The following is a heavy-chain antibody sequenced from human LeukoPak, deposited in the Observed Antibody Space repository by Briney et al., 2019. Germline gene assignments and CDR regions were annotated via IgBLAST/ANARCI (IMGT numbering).Heavy chain of an antibody. D-gene: IGHD5-18*01. V-gene: IGHV3-23*01. CDR2: MSASGGST. CDR3: AKEGTAMASYFDY. CDR1: GFTFSSYA. J-gene: IGHJ4*02. Sequence: GGSLRLSCAASGFTFSSYAMSWVRQAPGTGLEWVSSMSASGGSTYYADSVKGRFTVSRDNSKNTLYLQMNSLRAEDTAVYYCAKEGTAMASYFDYWGQGTLVTVSS.